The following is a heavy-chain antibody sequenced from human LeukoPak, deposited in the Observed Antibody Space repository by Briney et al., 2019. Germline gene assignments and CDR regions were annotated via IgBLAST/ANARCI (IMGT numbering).Heavy chain of an antibody. D-gene: IGHD6-13*01. V-gene: IGHV3-33*01. J-gene: IGHJ4*02. CDR1: GFTFSSYG. CDR3: ARVKPGYSSSWPFDY. Sequence: PGGSLRLSCAASGFTFSSYGMHWVRQAPGKGLEWVAVIWYDGSNKYYADSVKGRFTISRDNSKNSLYLQMNSLRDEDTAVYYCARVKPGYSSSWPFDYWGQGTLVTVSS. CDR2: IWYDGSNK.